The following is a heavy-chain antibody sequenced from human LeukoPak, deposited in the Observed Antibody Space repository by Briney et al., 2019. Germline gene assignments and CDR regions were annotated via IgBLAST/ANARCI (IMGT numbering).Heavy chain of an antibody. Sequence: GGSLRLSCAASGFTFSSYGMHWVRQAPDKGLEWVAVIWYDGSNKYYADSVKGRFTISRDNSKNTLYLQMNSLRAEDTAVYYCARGSYSGSYTDYWGQGTLVTVSS. V-gene: IGHV3-33*01. CDR2: IWYDGSNK. CDR1: GFTFSSYG. CDR3: ARGSYSGSYTDY. J-gene: IGHJ4*02. D-gene: IGHD1-26*01.